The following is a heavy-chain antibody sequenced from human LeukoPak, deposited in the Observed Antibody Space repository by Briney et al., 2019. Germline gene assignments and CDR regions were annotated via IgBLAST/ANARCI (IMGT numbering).Heavy chain of an antibody. J-gene: IGHJ4*02. V-gene: IGHV1-2*02. CDR3: ASLYCDYVASDY. Sequence: GASVKVSCKASGYSFTVYYMHWVRQAPGQGLEWMGWINPNSGGTNYAQKFLGRVTMTRDTSISTAYMELSRLRSDDTAVYYCASLYCDYVASDYWGQGTLVTVSS. CDR1: GYSFTVYY. CDR2: INPNSGGT. D-gene: IGHD4-17*01.